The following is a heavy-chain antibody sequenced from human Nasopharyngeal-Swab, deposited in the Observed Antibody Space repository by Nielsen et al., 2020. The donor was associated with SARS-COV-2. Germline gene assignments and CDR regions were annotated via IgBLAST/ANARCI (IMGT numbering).Heavy chain of an antibody. V-gene: IGHV4-34*09. CDR2: INHSGST. Sequence: WIRQPPGKGLEWIGEINHSGSTNYNPSLKSRVTISVDTSKNQFSLKLSSVTAADTAVYYCAREVALIAAAGAREDWFDPWGQGTLVTVSS. J-gene: IGHJ5*02. D-gene: IGHD6-13*01. CDR3: AREVALIAAAGAREDWFDP.